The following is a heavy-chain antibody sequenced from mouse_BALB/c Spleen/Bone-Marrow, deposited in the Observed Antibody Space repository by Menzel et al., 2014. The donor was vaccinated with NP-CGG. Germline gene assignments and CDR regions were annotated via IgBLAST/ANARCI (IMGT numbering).Heavy chain of an antibody. CDR1: GYTFTSYY. V-gene: IGHV1S16*01. Sequence: VQLQESGAELVKPGASVKLSCKASGYTFTSYYMYRVKQRPGQGLEWIGEINPSNGGTNFNEKFKSKATLTVDKSSSTAYMQLSSLTSEDSAVYYCTNDYLFAYWGQGTLVTVSA. J-gene: IGHJ3*01. CDR3: TNDYLFAY. CDR2: INPSNGGT. D-gene: IGHD2-4*01.